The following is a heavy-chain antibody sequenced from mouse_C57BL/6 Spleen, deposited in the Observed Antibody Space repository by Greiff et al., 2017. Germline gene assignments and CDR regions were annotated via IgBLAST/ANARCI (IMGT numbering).Heavy chain of an antibody. CDR1: GFTFSDYG. CDR2: ISRGSSTI. D-gene: IGHD1-1*01. Sequence: DVLLVESGGGLVKPGASLKLSCAASGFTFSDYGMPWVRQAPENGLEWVAYISRGSSTIYYADTVKGRFTISTDNAKNTLFLQMTSLRSEDTAMYYCARSHYCSSLDVWGASTTVTFSS. J-gene: IGHJ1*01. CDR3: ARSHYCSSLDV. V-gene: IGHV5-17*01.